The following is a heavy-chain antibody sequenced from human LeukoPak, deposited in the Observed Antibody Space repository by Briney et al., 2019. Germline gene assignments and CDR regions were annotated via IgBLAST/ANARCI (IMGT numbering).Heavy chain of an antibody. J-gene: IGHJ3*02. D-gene: IGHD3-16*01. CDR3: ARVVGGVMSAFDI. Sequence: GASVKVSCKASGYTLTGYYMHWVRQAPGQGLEWMGWINPNSGGTNYAQKFQGRVTMTRDTSISTAYMELSRLRSDDTAVYYCARVVGGVMSAFDIWGQGTMVTVSS. CDR2: INPNSGGT. CDR1: GYTLTGYY. V-gene: IGHV1-2*02.